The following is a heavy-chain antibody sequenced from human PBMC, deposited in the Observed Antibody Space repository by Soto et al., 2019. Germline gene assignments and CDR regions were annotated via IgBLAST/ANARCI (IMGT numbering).Heavy chain of an antibody. Sequence: EVQLVKSGGGLVQPGGSLRLSCTASGFTFSSYWMHWVRQAPGKGLVWVSRIKYDGSSTSYADSVKGRFTISRDNAKNTVHLQMNSLRAEDTAVYYCARGIKNYYGVDVWGQGTTVPVSS. D-gene: IGHD2-15*01. CDR3: ARGIKNYYGVDV. CDR2: IKYDGSST. J-gene: IGHJ6*02. V-gene: IGHV3-74*01. CDR1: GFTFSSYW.